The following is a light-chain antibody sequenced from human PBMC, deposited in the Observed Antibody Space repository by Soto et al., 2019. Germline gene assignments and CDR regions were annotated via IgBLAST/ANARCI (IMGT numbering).Light chain of an antibody. CDR1: SSDVGGYNY. Sequence: QSALTQPPSASGSPGQSVTISCTGTSSDVGGYNYVSWYQQHPGKAPKLMIYEVSKRPSGVPDRFSGGKSGNTASLTVSGLQAEDEDDYYCGSYAGSNNVFGAGTQVTVL. CDR3: GSYAGSNNV. CDR2: EVS. V-gene: IGLV2-8*01. J-gene: IGLJ1*01.